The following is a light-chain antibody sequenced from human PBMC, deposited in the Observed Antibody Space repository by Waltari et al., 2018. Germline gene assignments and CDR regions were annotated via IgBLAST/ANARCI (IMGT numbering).Light chain of an antibody. J-gene: IGKJ1*01. V-gene: IGKV1-5*03. Sequence: DIQMTQSPSTLSASVGDRVTITCRASQSIGTWLAWYQQKPGKAPKVLIYKASNLQSGVPARFSGSGSGTEFTLTISSLQPDDLATYYCQQYNSLWTFGQGTKVEIK. CDR2: KAS. CDR1: QSIGTW. CDR3: QQYNSLWT.